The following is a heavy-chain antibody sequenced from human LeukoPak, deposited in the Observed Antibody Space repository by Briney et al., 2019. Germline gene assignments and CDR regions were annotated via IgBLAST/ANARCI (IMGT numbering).Heavy chain of an antibody. J-gene: IGHJ4*02. V-gene: IGHV5-51*01. CDR1: GYSFTSYW. CDR2: IYPGDSDT. CDR3: AXXXXXXXAPXPHLDY. Sequence: GESLKISCQGSGYSFTSYWIGWVRQMPGKGLEWMGIIYPGDSDTRYSPSFQGQVTISADKSISTAYLQWSSLKASDPAMYYCAXXXXXXXAPXPHLDYWGQGTLVTVSS.